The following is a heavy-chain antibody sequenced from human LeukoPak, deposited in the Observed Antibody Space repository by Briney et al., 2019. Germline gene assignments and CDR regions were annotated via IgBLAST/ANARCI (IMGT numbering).Heavy chain of an antibody. V-gene: IGHV3-21*04. CDR2: ISSSSSYI. D-gene: IGHD1-26*01. CDR3: ARGGGSYPTDY. Sequence: GGSLRLSCAASGFTFSSYSMNWVRQAPGKGLEWVSSISSSSSYIYYADSVKGRFTISRDNAKNSLYLQMNSLRAEDTAVYYCARGGGSYPTDYWGQGTLVTVSS. CDR1: GFTFSSYS. J-gene: IGHJ4*02.